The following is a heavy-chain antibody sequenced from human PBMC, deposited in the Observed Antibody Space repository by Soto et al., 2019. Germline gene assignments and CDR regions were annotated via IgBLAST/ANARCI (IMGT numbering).Heavy chain of an antibody. J-gene: IGHJ4*02. Sequence: QVQLVESGGGGVKPGRSLRISCAAAGFTFSSYGMHWVRQAPGKGLEWVAVISFDARNKYFADSVKGRFTIPRDNSKNTLSVPLNSMRAEDTAVYYCTKEPGYGAYSYFDPWGQGSLVTVSS. CDR3: TKEPGYGAYSYFDP. CDR2: ISFDARNK. D-gene: IGHD4-17*01. CDR1: GFTFSSYG. V-gene: IGHV3-30*18.